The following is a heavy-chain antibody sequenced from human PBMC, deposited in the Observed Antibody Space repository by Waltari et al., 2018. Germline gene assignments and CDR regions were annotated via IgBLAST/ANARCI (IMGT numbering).Heavy chain of an antibody. CDR3: ARVGRDYGHRGDFDY. CDR1: GFPFRTSH. CDR2: ISDSSSYI. Sequence: EVQLVESGGGLVKPGGSLTRPWSAHGFPFRTSHLTWVRQAPGKGLEWLSSISDSSSYIYYADSVKGRFTISRDNAKNSLYLQMNSLRAEDTAVYYCARVGRDYGHRGDFDYWGQGTLVTVSS. V-gene: IGHV3-21*01. J-gene: IGHJ4*02. D-gene: IGHD4-17*01.